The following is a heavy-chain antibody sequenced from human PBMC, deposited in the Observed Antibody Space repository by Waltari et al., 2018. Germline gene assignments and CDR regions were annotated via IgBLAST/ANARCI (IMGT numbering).Heavy chain of an antibody. J-gene: IGHJ4*02. V-gene: IGHV3-30*03. D-gene: IGHD3-10*01. CDR2: SSHDETKR. Sequence: QVQVVESGGGVVQPGRSLRLSCAVSGSTIINSGFNWVRQARGKGVGWVAVSSHDETKRFYAGSVRGRFSISKDNSKNTAYLQMDSLRVEDTGLYYCVRGVNAADYWGQGTLVIVTS. CDR1: GSTIINSG. CDR3: VRGVNAADY.